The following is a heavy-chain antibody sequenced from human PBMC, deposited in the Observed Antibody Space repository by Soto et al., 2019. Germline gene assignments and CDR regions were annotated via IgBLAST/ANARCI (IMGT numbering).Heavy chain of an antibody. CDR2: SSTYSGNT. Sequence: QVQLVQSGAEVKKPGASVKVSCKASGYTFSSYGISWVRQAPGQGLEWMGWSSTYSGNTNYAQKFQGRVTMTTDTSTSTAYMELRSLRSDDTAVYYCARDGLSTRMEGWYFDLWGRGTLVTVSS. J-gene: IGHJ2*01. D-gene: IGHD2-2*01. CDR1: GYTFSSYG. V-gene: IGHV1-18*04. CDR3: ARDGLSTRMEGWYFDL.